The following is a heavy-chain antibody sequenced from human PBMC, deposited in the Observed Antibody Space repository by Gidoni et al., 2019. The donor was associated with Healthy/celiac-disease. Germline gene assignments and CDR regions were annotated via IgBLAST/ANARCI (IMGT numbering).Heavy chain of an antibody. J-gene: IGHJ4*02. CDR2: IKSKTDGGTT. D-gene: IGHD3-9*01. CDR3: TTDQIVHGNPDVLRYFDWLLTDRDY. Sequence: EVQLVESGGGLVKPGGSLRLSCAASGFTFSNAWMSWVRQAPGTGLGLVGRIKSKTDGGTTDYAAPVKGRFTISRDDSKNTLYLQMNSLKTEDTAVYYCTTDQIVHGNPDVLRYFDWLLTDRDYWGQGTLVTVSS. V-gene: IGHV3-15*01. CDR1: GFTFSNAW.